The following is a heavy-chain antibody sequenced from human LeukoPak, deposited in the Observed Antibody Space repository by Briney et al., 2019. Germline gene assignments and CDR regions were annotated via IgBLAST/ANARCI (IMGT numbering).Heavy chain of an antibody. CDR3: ARMKPPGVRWYFDL. D-gene: IGHD2-8*01. V-gene: IGHV4-28*01. Sequence: SDTLSLTCAVSGYSISSSNWWGWIRQPPGKGLEWIGCIYYSGSPYYNPSLKSRVTMSVDTSKNQFSLKLSSVTAVDTAVYYCARMKPPGVRWYFDLWGRGTLVTVSS. CDR1: GYSISSSNW. CDR2: IYYSGSP. J-gene: IGHJ2*01.